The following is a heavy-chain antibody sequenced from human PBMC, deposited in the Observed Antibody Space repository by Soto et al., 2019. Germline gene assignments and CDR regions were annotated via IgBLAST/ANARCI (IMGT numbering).Heavy chain of an antibody. CDR3: AKEVWSGPMDV. CDR1: GFTFISFH. J-gene: IGHJ6*02. V-gene: IGHV3-48*02. Sequence: PGGSLRHSCASSGFTFISFHMNLVRQAPGRGLEWVAYITSSSDTIYYSDSVKGRFTISRDNGKNSLFLQMNSLRDEDTAVYYCAKEVWSGPMDVWGQGTTVTVSS. CDR2: ITSSSDTI. D-gene: IGHD3-3*01.